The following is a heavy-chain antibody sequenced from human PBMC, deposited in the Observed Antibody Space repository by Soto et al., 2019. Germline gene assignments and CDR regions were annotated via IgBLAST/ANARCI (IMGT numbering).Heavy chain of an antibody. D-gene: IGHD3-3*01. Sequence: GGSLRLSCAASGFTFSSYAMSWVRQAPGKGLEWVSAISGSGGSTYYADSLKGRFTISRDNSKNTMFLQMNSLRDEDRAVYYCAKVPTEGGITIFGVVIRWFDPWGQGTLVTVSS. CDR3: AKVPTEGGITIFGVVIRWFDP. CDR1: GFTFSSYA. CDR2: ISGSGGST. J-gene: IGHJ5*02. V-gene: IGHV3-23*01.